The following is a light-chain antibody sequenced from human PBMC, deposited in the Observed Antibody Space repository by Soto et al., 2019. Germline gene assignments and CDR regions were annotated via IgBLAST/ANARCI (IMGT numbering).Light chain of an antibody. CDR3: QQYYRTPAWT. Sequence: DIVMTQSPDSLAVSLGERATINCKSSQSVLYSSNNKNYLAWYQQKPGQPPKLLIYWASTRESGVPDRFSGSGSGTDFTLIISSLQAEDVSAYYCQQYYRTPAWTFGQGTKVEIK. J-gene: IGKJ1*01. CDR2: WAS. CDR1: QSVLYSSNNKNY. V-gene: IGKV4-1*01.